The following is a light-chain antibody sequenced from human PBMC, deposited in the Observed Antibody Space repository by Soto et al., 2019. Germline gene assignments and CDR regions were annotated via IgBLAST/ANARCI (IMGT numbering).Light chain of an antibody. J-gene: IGLJ1*01. Sequence: QSVMTQPASVSGSHGQSITNTCTGTSSDIGGYTYVSWYQQHPGKAPKLMIYDVSNRPSGVSNRFSGSKSGNTATLTISGRQGENEAEYYCSSYTGGSTYVFGTGTKLTVL. V-gene: IGLV2-14*01. CDR3: SSYTGGSTYV. CDR2: DVS. CDR1: SSDIGGYTY.